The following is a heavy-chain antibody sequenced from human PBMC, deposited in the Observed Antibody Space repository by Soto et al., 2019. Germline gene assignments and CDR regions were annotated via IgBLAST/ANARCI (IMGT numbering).Heavy chain of an antibody. J-gene: IGHJ4*02. Sequence: PSETLSLTCTVSGGSISSGHYYWSWVRQPPGKGLEWIGYIYYSGSTYYNPSLKSRLTISIDTSKNQFSLQLTSVTAADTAVYYCARDSPTDGGDWPYYFDSWGQGALVTVSS. V-gene: IGHV4-30-4*01. CDR3: ARDSPTDGGDWPYYFDS. CDR2: IYYSGST. D-gene: IGHD3-9*01. CDR1: GGSISSGHYY.